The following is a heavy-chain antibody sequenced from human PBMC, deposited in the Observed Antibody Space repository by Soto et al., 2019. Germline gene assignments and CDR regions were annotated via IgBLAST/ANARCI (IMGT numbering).Heavy chain of an antibody. CDR1: VGSISSYY. CDR3: ARVVKGIAMERGDYYFDY. D-gene: IGHD5-18*01. J-gene: IGHJ4*02. CDR2: IYYSGST. V-gene: IGHV4-59*01. Sequence: PSETLSLTCTVSVGSISSYYWSWIRQPPGKGLEWIGYIYYSGSTNYNPSLKSRVTISVDTSKNQFSLKLSSVTAADTAVYYCARVVKGIAMERGDYYFDYWGQGTLVTVSS.